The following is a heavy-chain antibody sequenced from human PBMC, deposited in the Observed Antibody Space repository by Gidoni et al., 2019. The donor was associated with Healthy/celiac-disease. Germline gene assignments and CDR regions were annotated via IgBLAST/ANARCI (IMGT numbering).Heavy chain of an antibody. CDR2: ISSSSSDI. V-gene: IGHV3-21*01. Sequence: EVQLVESGGGLVKPGGSLRLSRAASGFNSSSYSMNWVRQAPGKGLEWVSAISSSSSDIYYAGSVKGRFTISRDNAKNSLYLQRNSLRAEDTAVYYCARSGNSSGYYGNYWGQGTLVTVSS. CDR1: GFNSSSYS. J-gene: IGHJ4*02. CDR3: ARSGNSSGYYGNY. D-gene: IGHD3-22*01.